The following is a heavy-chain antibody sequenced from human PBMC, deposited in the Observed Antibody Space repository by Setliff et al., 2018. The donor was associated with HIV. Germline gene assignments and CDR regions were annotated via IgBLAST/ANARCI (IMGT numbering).Heavy chain of an antibody. Sequence: GASVKVSCKASGYTFSSYGINWLRQAPGQRLEWMGWISAYNGNTNYAQNFQGRVTLTTDTSTSTAYMELRSLSSDDTAVYHCAVGLTGTYSPGEYFDSWGQGTLVTVSS. CDR3: AVGLTGTYSPGEYFDS. J-gene: IGHJ4*02. CDR1: GYTFSSYG. V-gene: IGHV1-18*01. D-gene: IGHD1-20*01. CDR2: ISAYNGNT.